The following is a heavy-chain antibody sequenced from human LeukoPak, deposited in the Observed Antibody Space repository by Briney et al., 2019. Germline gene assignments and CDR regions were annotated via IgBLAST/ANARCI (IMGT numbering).Heavy chain of an antibody. Sequence: KASETLSLTCTVSGYSISSGYYWGWIRQPPGKGLEWIGSIYYSGSTYYNPSLKSRVTISVDTSKNQFSLKLSSVTAADTAVYYCARDRGIVVVITPNWFDPWGQGTLVTVSS. CDR2: IYYSGST. J-gene: IGHJ5*02. V-gene: IGHV4-38-2*02. CDR1: GYSISSGYY. D-gene: IGHD3-22*01. CDR3: ARDRGIVVVITPNWFDP.